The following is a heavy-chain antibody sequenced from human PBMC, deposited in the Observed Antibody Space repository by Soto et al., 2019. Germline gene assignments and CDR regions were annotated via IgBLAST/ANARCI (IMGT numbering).Heavy chain of an antibody. CDR1: GFTFSSYA. CDR3: VKVGTVITDAFAF. Sequence: GGSLRLSCAASGFTFSSYAMSWVRQAPGKGLEWVSAISGSGGSTYYADSVKGRFTISRDNSKNTLYLQMNSLRAEDTAVYYFVKVGTVITDAFAFWGKGTMVTV. D-gene: IGHD4-17*01. V-gene: IGHV3-23*01. J-gene: IGHJ3*01. CDR2: ISGSGGST.